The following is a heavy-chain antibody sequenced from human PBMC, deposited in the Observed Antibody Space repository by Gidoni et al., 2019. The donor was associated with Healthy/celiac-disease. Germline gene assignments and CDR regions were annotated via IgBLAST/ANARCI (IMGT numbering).Heavy chain of an antibody. CDR3: ARDMLYALDY. Sequence: QVQLVESGGGVVQPGWSLRLSCAASGFTFSRYGMHWVRQAPGKGLEWVAVIWYDGSNKYYADSVKGRFTISRDNSKNTLYLQMNSLRAEDTAVYYCARDMLYALDYWGQGTLVTVSS. CDR1: GFTFSRYG. J-gene: IGHJ4*02. V-gene: IGHV3-33*01. D-gene: IGHD3-16*01. CDR2: IWYDGSNK.